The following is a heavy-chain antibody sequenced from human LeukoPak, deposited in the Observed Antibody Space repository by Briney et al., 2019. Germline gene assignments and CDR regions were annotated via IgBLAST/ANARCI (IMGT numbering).Heavy chain of an antibody. D-gene: IGHD3-22*01. V-gene: IGHV3-48*03. J-gene: IGHJ6*04. CDR2: ISSSGSTI. CDR3: ARGPTMKMDV. Sequence: GGSLSLSCAASGFTFSSYEMNRVRQAPGKGLEWVSYISSSGSTIYYADSVKGRFTISRDNAKNSLYLQMNSLRVEDTAVYYCARGPTMKMDVWGKGTTVTVSS. CDR1: GFTFSSYE.